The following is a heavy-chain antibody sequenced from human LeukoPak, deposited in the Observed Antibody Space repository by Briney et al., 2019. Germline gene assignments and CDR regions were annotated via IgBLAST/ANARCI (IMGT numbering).Heavy chain of an antibody. CDR3: ARDGALGHFDY. CDR2: IFHSGST. D-gene: IGHD1-26*01. J-gene: IGHJ4*02. Sequence: SETLSLTCVVSGGSISSYYWSWIRQPPGKGLEWIGYIFHSGSTNYNPSLKSRVTISVDTSKNQFSLKLTSVTAADTAVYFCARDGALGHFDYWGQGTLVAVSS. CDR1: GGSISSYY. V-gene: IGHV4-59*01.